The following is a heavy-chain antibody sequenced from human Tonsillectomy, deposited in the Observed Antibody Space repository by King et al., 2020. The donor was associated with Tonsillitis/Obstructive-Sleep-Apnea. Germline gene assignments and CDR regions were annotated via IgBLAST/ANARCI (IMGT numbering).Heavy chain of an antibody. J-gene: IGHJ3*02. CDR1: GGSISSSNW. Sequence: VQLQESGPGLVKPSGTLSLTCAVSGGSISSSNWWSWVRQPPGKGLEWIGEIYHRGSTNYNPSLKSRATISVDRSKNQFSLKLSSVTAADTAVYYCARAEYDPDAFDIWGQGTMVTVSS. D-gene: IGHD3-3*01. CDR2: IYHRGST. V-gene: IGHV4-4*02. CDR3: ARAEYDPDAFDI.